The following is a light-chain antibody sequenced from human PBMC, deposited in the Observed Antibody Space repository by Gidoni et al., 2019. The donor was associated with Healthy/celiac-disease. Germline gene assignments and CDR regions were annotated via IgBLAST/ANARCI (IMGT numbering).Light chain of an antibody. V-gene: IGKV1-5*03. CDR2: KAS. CDR3: QQYNSYSCS. J-gene: IGKJ2*04. CDR1: QSISSW. Sequence: DIQMTQSPSTLSASVGDRVTITCRASQSISSWFAWYQQKPGKAPKLMIYKASSLESGVPARFSGSGSGTEFTLTISSLQPDDFATYYCQQYNSYSCSFGQGTKLEIK.